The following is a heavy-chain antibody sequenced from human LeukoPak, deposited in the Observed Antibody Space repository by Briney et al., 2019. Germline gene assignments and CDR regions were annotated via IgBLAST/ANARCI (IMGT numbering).Heavy chain of an antibody. CDR1: GFTFSSYW. Sequence: GGALRLSCAASGFTFSSYWMHWVRQAPGKGLVWVSRINSDGSSTSYADSVKGRFTISRDNAKNTLYLQMNSLRAEDTAVYYCARDQGGWYLDAFDIWGQGTMVTVSS. J-gene: IGHJ3*02. CDR3: ARDQGGWYLDAFDI. V-gene: IGHV3-74*01. D-gene: IGHD6-19*01. CDR2: INSDGSST.